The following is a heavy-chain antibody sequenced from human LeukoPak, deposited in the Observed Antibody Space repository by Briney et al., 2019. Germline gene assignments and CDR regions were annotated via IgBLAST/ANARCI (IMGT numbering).Heavy chain of an antibody. J-gene: IGHJ4*02. D-gene: IGHD3-10*01. V-gene: IGHV3-21*01. CDR3: AVLQSGTPTH. CDR2: ISSSNDYI. Sequence: GGSLRLSCAASGFMFSGYEMHWVRQAPGKGLEWVSSISSSNDYIYDADSVRGRFTFSRDNAKNSLYLQMNSVRAEDTAVYYCAVLQSGTPTHWGQGTLVTVSS. CDR1: GFMFSGYE.